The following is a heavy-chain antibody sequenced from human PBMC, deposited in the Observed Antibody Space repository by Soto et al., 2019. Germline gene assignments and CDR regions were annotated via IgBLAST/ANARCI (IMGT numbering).Heavy chain of an antibody. V-gene: IGHV4-34*01. Sequence: PSETLCLTCAVYGGSFIGYYWSWIRQPPGKGLEWIGEINHSGSTNYNPSLKSRVTISVDTSKNQFSLKLSSVTAADTAVYYCARAHIVVVVAMRARFDPWGQGTLVTVSS. CDR1: GGSFIGYY. J-gene: IGHJ5*02. CDR2: INHSGST. D-gene: IGHD2-15*01. CDR3: ARAHIVVVVAMRARFDP.